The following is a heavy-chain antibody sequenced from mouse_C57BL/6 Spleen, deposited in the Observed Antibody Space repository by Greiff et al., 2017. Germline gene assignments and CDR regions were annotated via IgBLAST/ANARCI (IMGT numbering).Heavy chain of an antibody. CDR2: IYPGDGDT. D-gene: IGHD1-1*01. V-gene: IGHV1-82*01. CDR3: ARWESSYGYFDV. Sequence: VQLQQSGPELVKPGASVKISCKASGYAFSSSWMNWVKQRPGKGLEWIGRIYPGDGDTNYNGKFKGKATLTADKSSSTAYMQLSSLTSEDSAVYFCARWESSYGYFDVWGTGTTVTVSS. CDR1: GYAFSSSW. J-gene: IGHJ1*03.